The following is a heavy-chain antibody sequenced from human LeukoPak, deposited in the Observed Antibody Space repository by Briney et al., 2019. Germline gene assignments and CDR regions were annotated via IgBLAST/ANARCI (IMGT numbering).Heavy chain of an antibody. CDR3: ARGSGSYYACDI. D-gene: IGHD1-26*01. Sequence: ASVKVSCKASGYTFTSYDINWVRQATAQGLEWMGWMNPNSGNTGYAQKFQGRVTITGNTSISTAYMELSSLRSEDTAVYYCARGSGSYYACDIWGQGTIVSVSS. CDR1: GYTFTSYD. V-gene: IGHV1-8*03. CDR2: MNPNSGNT. J-gene: IGHJ3*02.